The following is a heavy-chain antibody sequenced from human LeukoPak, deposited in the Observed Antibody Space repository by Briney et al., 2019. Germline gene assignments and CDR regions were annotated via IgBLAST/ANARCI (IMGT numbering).Heavy chain of an antibody. D-gene: IGHD6-19*01. CDR3: AKDLSYSSGWYGYMDV. CDR2: ISWNSGSI. CDR1: GFTFSSYW. Sequence: GGSLRLSCAASGFTFSSYWMHWVRQAPGKGLEWVSGISWNSGSIGYADSVKGRFTISRDNAKNSLYLQMNSLRAEDTALYYCAKDLSYSSGWYGYMDVWGKGTTVTISS. V-gene: IGHV3-9*01. J-gene: IGHJ6*03.